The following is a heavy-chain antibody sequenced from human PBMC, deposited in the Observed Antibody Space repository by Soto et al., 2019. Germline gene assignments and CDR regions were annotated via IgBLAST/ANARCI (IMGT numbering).Heavy chain of an antibody. CDR2: IYSGGST. Sequence: PGGSLRLSCAASGFTVSSNYMSWVRQAPGKGLEWVSVIYSGGSTYYADSVKGRFTISRDNSKNTLYLQMNSLRAEDTAVYYCARVHTGDDYGDYWGQGTLVTVSS. CDR1: GFTVSSNY. D-gene: IGHD3-16*01. CDR3: ARVHTGDDYGDY. J-gene: IGHJ4*02. V-gene: IGHV3-53*01.